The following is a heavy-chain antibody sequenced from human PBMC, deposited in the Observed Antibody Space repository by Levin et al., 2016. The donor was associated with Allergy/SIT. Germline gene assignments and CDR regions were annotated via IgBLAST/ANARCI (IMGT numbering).Heavy chain of an antibody. Sequence: VRQMPGKGLEWMGIIYPGDSDTRYSPSFQGQVTISADKSISTAYLQWSSLKASDTAMYYCARQHPDINYYGSGSYYLNAFDIWGQGTMVTVSS. J-gene: IGHJ3*02. V-gene: IGHV5-51*01. CDR3: ARQHPDINYYGSGSYYLNAFDI. D-gene: IGHD3-10*01. CDR2: IYPGDSDT.